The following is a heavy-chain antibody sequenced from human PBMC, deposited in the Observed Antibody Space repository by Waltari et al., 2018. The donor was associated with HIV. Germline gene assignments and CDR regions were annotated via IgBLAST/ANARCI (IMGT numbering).Heavy chain of an antibody. Sequence: QVRLQESGPGLVKPSQTLSLTCTVSGGSISRSNYYWSWIRQPAGKGLEWIGRFYTSGNINYNPSLKSRATISTDTSKNQFSLKLTSVTAADTAVYYCARTSYYDTRGWGGMDVWGQGTTVTVSS. CDR1: GGSISRSNYY. CDR3: ARTSYYDTRGWGGMDV. J-gene: IGHJ6*02. CDR2: FYTSGNI. V-gene: IGHV4-61*02. D-gene: IGHD3-22*01.